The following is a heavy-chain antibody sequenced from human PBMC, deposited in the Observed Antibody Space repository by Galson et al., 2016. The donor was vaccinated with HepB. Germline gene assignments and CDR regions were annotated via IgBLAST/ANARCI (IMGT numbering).Heavy chain of an antibody. CDR3: ATDMRSGIVATISYAFDI. CDR1: GYTLTESS. J-gene: IGHJ3*02. CDR2: FDPEDGET. D-gene: IGHD5-12*01. Sequence: SVKVSCKVSGYTLTESSMHWVRQAPGKGLEWMGGFDPEDGETIYAQKFQGRVTMTEDTSTDTAYMEPSSLRSEDTAVYYCATDMRSGIVATISYAFDIWGQGTMVTVSS. V-gene: IGHV1-24*01.